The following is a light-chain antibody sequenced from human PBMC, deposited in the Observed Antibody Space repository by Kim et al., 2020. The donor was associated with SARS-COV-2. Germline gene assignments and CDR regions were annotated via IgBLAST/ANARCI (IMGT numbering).Light chain of an antibody. CDR3: QQSYRTPPA. Sequence: DIQMTQSQSSLSASVGDRVTITCRPSQSISNYLNWYQQKPGKAPELLIYAASNLQSGVPSRFSGSGSGTDFTLTISSLQAEDFATYYCQQSYRTPPAFGQGTKVDIK. CDR1: QSISNY. J-gene: IGKJ1*01. CDR2: AAS. V-gene: IGKV1-39*01.